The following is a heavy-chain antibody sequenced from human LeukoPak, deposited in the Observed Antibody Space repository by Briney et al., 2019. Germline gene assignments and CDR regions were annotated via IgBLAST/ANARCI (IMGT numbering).Heavy chain of an antibody. J-gene: IGHJ4*02. V-gene: IGHV1-24*01. CDR3: ATEQTSGYSGYDRLFDY. D-gene: IGHD5-12*01. Sequence: ASVKVSCKVSGYTLTELSMHWVRQAPGKGLEWMGGFDPEDGETIYAQKFQGRVTMTEDTSTDTAYMKLSSLRSEDTAVYYCATEQTSGYSGYDRLFDYWGQGTLVTVSS. CDR2: FDPEDGET. CDR1: GYTLTELS.